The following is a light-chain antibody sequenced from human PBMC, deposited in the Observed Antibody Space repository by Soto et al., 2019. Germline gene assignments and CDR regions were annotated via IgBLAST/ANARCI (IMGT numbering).Light chain of an antibody. CDR1: QSVSVN. J-gene: IGKJ1*01. V-gene: IGKV3-15*01. CDR2: GAS. CDR3: QQYNNWPGT. Sequence: EVVMSQSPSTLSVSPGERATLSCRASQSVSVNLAWYQQKPGQPPRLLIYGASTRATGIPARFSGSGSGTEFTLTINSLQSEDFAVYYCQQYNNWPGTFGQGTKVAIK.